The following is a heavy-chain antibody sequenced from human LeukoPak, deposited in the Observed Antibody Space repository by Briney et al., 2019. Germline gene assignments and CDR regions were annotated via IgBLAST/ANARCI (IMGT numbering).Heavy chain of an antibody. Sequence: SETLSLTCTVSGGSISSSYYYWVWIRQPPGKGLEWIGSIYYSGSTYYNPSLKSRVTISVDTSKNHFSLKLSSVTAADTAVYYCARVVRYNTSSEGYYYMDVWGKGTTVTVSS. J-gene: IGHJ6*03. CDR2: IYYSGST. CDR3: ARVVRYNTSSEGYYYMDV. V-gene: IGHV4-39*07. D-gene: IGHD6-6*01. CDR1: GGSISSSYYY.